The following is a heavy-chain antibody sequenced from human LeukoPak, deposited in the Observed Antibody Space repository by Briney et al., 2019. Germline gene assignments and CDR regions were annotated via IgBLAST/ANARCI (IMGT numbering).Heavy chain of an antibody. CDR3: ARARQQLGHYYYYMDV. J-gene: IGHJ6*03. Sequence: ASVKVSCKASGYTFTSYGISWVRQAPGQGLEWMGWISAYNGNTNYAQKLQGRVTITRNTSISTAYMELSSLRSEDTAVYYCARARQQLGHYYYYMDVWGKGTTVTVSS. D-gene: IGHD6-13*01. V-gene: IGHV1-18*01. CDR1: GYTFTSYG. CDR2: ISAYNGNT.